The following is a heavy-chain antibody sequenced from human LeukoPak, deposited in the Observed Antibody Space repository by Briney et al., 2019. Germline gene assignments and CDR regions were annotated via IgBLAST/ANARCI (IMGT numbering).Heavy chain of an antibody. CDR1: GYTFTSYG. V-gene: IGHV1-18*01. CDR3: ARGRESSGIAAAGTPVDY. D-gene: IGHD6-13*01. CDR2: ISAYNGNT. J-gene: IGHJ4*02. Sequence: ASVKVSCKASGYTFTSYGISWVRQAPGQGLGWMGWISAYNGNTNYAQKLQGRVTMTTDTSTSTAYMELRSLRSDDTAVYYCARGRESSGIAAAGTPVDYWGQGTLVTVSS.